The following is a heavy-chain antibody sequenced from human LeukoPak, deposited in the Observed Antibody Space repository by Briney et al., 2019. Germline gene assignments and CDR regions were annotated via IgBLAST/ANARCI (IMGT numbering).Heavy chain of an antibody. J-gene: IGHJ5*02. CDR2: IIPILGIA. V-gene: IGHV1-69*04. D-gene: IGHD5-18*01. CDR3: ARDGTGGIQLWFRNWFDP. CDR1: GCTFSSYA. Sequence: GASVKVSCKASGCTFSSYAISWVRQAPGQGLEWMGRIIPILGIANYAQKFQGRVTITADKSTSTAYMELSSLRSEDTAVYYCARDGTGGIQLWFRNWFDPWGQGTLVTVSS.